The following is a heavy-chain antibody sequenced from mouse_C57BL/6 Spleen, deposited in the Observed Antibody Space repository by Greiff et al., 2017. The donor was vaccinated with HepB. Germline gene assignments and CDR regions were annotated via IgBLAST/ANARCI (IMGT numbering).Heavy chain of an antibody. CDR2: INPSTGGT. D-gene: IGHD1-1*01. CDR1: GYSFTGYY. CDR3: ARPLYGSSYGYAMDY. V-gene: IGHV1-42*01. J-gene: IGHJ4*01. Sequence: EVQLQQSGPELVKPGASVKISCKASGYSFTGYYMNWVKQSPEKSLEWIGEINPSTGGTTYNQKFKAKATLTVDKSSSTAYMQLKSLTSEDSAVYYCARPLYGSSYGYAMDYWGQGTSVTVSS.